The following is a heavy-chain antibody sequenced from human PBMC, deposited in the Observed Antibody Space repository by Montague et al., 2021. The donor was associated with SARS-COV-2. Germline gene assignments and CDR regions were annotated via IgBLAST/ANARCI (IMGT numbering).Heavy chain of an antibody. CDR3: ARATLGITMIVVVMTAIDYCFDY. V-gene: IGHV4-34*01. J-gene: IGHJ4*02. CDR2: IHHSGST. CDR1: GWSFSGYY. Sequence: SETLSLTCAVYGWSFSGYYWSWIRQPPGKGLEWIGEIHHSGSTNYNPSLKSRVTISVGTSKNQFSLKLSSVTAADTAVYYCARATLGITMIVVVMTAIDYCFDYWGQGNLVTVSS. D-gene: IGHD3-22*01.